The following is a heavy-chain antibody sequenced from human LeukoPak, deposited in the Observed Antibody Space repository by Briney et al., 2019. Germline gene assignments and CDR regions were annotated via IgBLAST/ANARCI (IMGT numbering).Heavy chain of an antibody. Sequence: GASVKVSCKASGYTFINYGISWVRQAPGQGLEWMGWISAYNGNTNYAQEFQGRVTMTTDTSTSTAYMELRSLRSDDTAVYYCAREGYCSGGSCYFPWGQGTLVTVSS. J-gene: IGHJ5*02. CDR2: ISAYNGNT. V-gene: IGHV1-18*01. D-gene: IGHD2-15*01. CDR3: AREGYCSGGSCYFP. CDR1: GYTFINYG.